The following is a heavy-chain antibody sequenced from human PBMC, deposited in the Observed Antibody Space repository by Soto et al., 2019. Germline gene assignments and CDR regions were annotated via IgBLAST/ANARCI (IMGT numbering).Heavy chain of an antibody. J-gene: IGHJ3*02. D-gene: IGHD5-18*01. CDR1: GFTFSSYA. CDR2: ISYDGSNK. V-gene: IGHV3-30*04. CDR3: ARDVDTALVSFDI. Sequence: GGSLRLSCAASGFTFSSYAMHWVRQAPGKGLEWVEVISYDGSNKYYADSVKGRFTISRDNSKNKLYLQMNSLRAEDTAVYNCARDVDTALVSFDIWGQGTMVTVSS.